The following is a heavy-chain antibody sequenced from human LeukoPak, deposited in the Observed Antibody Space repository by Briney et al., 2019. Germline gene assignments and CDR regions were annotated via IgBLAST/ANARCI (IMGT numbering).Heavy chain of an antibody. CDR1: GFTFSTYA. Sequence: GGSLRLSCAASGFTFSTYAMSWVRQAPGKWLQWVSAISGGGGGTYYADSVKGRFTISRDNSKNTLYLQMSRLRAEDTAVYYCAKGGQYYFDYWGQGTLVTVSS. CDR3: AKGGQYYFDY. D-gene: IGHD1-26*01. CDR2: ISGGGGGT. V-gene: IGHV3-23*01. J-gene: IGHJ4*02.